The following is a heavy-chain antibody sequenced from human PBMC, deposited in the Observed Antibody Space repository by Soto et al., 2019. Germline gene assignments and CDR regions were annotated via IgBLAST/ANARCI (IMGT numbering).Heavy chain of an antibody. CDR1: GGSISSYY. Sequence: SETLSLTCTVSGGSISSYYWSWIRQPPGKGLEWIGYIYYSGSTNYNPSLKSRVTISVDTSKNQFSLKLSSVTAADTAVYYCARHYYYYYIDVWGKGTTVTVSS. CDR3: ARHYYYYYIDV. J-gene: IGHJ6*03. CDR2: IYYSGST. V-gene: IGHV4-59*08.